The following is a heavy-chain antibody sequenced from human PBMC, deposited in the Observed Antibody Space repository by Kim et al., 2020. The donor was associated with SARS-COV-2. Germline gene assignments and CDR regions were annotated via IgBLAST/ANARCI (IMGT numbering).Heavy chain of an antibody. D-gene: IGHD3-10*01. CDR3: TTDSYSLWFGEPELSSN. J-gene: IGHJ4*02. Sequence: VKGRLTISRDDSKNTLYLQMNSLKTEDTAVYYCTTDSYSLWFGEPELSSNWGQGTLVTVSS. V-gene: IGHV3-15*01.